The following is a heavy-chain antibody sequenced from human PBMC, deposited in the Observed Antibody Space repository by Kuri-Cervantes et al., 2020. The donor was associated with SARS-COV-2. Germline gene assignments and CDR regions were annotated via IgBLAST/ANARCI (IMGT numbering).Heavy chain of an antibody. D-gene: IGHD4-11*01. CDR3: ARTSHYDQYFDY. V-gene: IGHV4-61*09. CDR2: IYTSGST. CDR1: GGSISSGSYY. J-gene: IGHJ4*02. Sequence: SCTVSGGSISSGSYYWSWIRQPAGKGLEWIGYIYTSGSTNYNPSLKSRVTISVDTSKNQFSLKLSSVTAADTAVYYCARTSHYDQYFDYWGQGTLVTVSS.